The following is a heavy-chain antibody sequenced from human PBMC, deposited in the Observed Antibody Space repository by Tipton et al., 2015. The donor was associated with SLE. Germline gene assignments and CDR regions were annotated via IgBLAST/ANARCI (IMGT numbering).Heavy chain of an antibody. J-gene: IGHJ4*02. CDR2: ISSNGRIT. CDR3: ARPPDSGWTFFDY. V-gene: IGHV3-64*04. D-gene: IGHD6-19*01. Sequence: SLRLSCAASGFSFRSFAMHWVRQAPGKGLEYVSVISSNGRITYYADSVKGRFTISRDNSKNTLYLEMNTLRPDDTATYFCARPPDSGWTFFDYWGQGTLVTVSS. CDR1: GFSFRSFA.